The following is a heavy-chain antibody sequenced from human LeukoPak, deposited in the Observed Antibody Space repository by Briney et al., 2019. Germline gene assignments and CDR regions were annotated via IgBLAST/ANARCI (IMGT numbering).Heavy chain of an antibody. CDR2: IYTSGST. J-gene: IGHJ3*02. D-gene: IGHD2-15*01. CDR1: GGSISTYY. CDR3: ARLGGRYCSGGSCYPYAFDI. Sequence: SETLSLTCTVSGGSISTYYWSWTRQPAGKGLGWIGHIYTSGSTNYNPSLKSRVTMSVDTSKNQFSLKVTSVTAADTAMYYCARLGGRYCSGGSCYPYAFDIWGQGTMVTVSS. V-gene: IGHV4-4*07.